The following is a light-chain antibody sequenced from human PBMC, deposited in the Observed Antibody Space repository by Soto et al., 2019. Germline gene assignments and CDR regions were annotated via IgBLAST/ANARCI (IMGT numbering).Light chain of an antibody. CDR2: ANN. J-gene: IGLJ3*02. Sequence: QSVLTQPPSVSGAPGQRVTISCTGSSSNIGGGYFVHWYQQFPGTAPKLLIYANNNRPSGVPDRFSGSKSGISASLVITGLQAEDEADYYCQSYDSTPSGLDVLFGGGTKLTVL. CDR3: QSYDSTPSGLDVL. V-gene: IGLV1-40*01. CDR1: SSNIGGGYF.